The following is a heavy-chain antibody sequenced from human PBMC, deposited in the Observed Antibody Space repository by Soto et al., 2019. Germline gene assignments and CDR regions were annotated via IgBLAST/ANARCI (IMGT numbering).Heavy chain of an antibody. Sequence: SCAASGISFSNTWMHWFRQVPGKGLVWVAYINSDGTTTTYADSVRGRFTISRDNAKNTVYLQMNSLRAEDTALYYCTTDGSYAQYVWGQGTAVTVSS. V-gene: IGHV3-74*01. CDR1: GISFSNTW. CDR2: INSDGTTT. D-gene: IGHD2-2*01. J-gene: IGHJ6*02. CDR3: TTDGSYAQYV.